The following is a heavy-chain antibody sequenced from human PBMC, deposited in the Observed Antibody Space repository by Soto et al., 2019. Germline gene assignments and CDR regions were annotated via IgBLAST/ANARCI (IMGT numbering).Heavy chain of an antibody. J-gene: IGHJ4*02. D-gene: IGHD6-13*01. V-gene: IGHV3-30*18. Sequence: GGSLRLSCAASGFTFSNYAIHWVRQAPGKGLEWVAVIASDGKDKRYADSVKGRFTISRDNSKNTVYLQMNSLRGEDTAVYYCAKDGAIAAADYFFDYWGQGSLVTVSS. CDR1: GFTFSNYA. CDR2: IASDGKDK. CDR3: AKDGAIAAADYFFDY.